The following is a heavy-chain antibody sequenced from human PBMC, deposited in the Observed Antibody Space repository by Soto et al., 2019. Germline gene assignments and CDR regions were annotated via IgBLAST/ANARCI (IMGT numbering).Heavy chain of an antibody. V-gene: IGHV1-3*01. D-gene: IGHD1-26*01. J-gene: IGHJ6*02. Sequence: ASVKVSCKASGYTFTNYALHWLRQAPGQGLEWMGWLNAGNGDTKYSPTFQDRVTISRDTSASIAYLQMNSQRAEDTAVYYCANSPGVVGAPQVGYYYGMDVWGQGTTVTVSS. CDR2: LNAGNGDT. CDR1: GYTFTNYA. CDR3: ANSPGVVGAPQVGYYYGMDV.